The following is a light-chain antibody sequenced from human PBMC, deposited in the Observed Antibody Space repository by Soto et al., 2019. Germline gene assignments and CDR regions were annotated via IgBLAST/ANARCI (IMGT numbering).Light chain of an antibody. J-gene: IGLJ2*01. CDR2: EVS. Sequence: QSALTQPASVSGSPGQSITISCTGTSSDVGGYNYVSWYQQHPGKGPKLMIYEVSNRPSRVSNRFSGSKPGNTASLTISGLQAEYEADYYCSSYTTSSTPVVFGGGTKLTVL. CDR1: SSDVGGYNY. V-gene: IGLV2-14*01. CDR3: SSYTTSSTPVV.